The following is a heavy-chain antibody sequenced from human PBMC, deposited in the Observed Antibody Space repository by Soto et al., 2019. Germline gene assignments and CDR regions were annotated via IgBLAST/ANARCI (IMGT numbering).Heavy chain of an antibody. D-gene: IGHD1-26*01. CDR3: ARDSGATKFDP. J-gene: IGHJ5*02. CDR2: INAGNGNT. CDR1: GYTFTSYA. Sequence: ASVKVSCKASGYTFTSYAMHWVRQAPGQRLEWMGWINAGNGNTKYSQKFQGRVTMTTDTSTSTAYMELRSLRSDDTAVYYCARDSGATKFDPWGQGTLVTVSS. V-gene: IGHV1-3*01.